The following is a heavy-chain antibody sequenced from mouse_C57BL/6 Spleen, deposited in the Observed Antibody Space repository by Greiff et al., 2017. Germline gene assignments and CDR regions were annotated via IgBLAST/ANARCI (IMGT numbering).Heavy chain of an antibody. Sequence: VQLQQPGTELVKPGASGYIFSSYWMYWVKQRPGQGLEWIGNINPSNGGTNDNEKFKSKATLTVDKSSSTAYLPVSSLTSEDSAVYYCAESGSDWFAYWGQGTLVTVSA. J-gene: IGHJ3*01. CDR3: AESGSDWFAY. CDR1: GYIFSSYW. V-gene: IGHV1-53*01. D-gene: IGHD3-1*01. CDR2: INPSNGGT.